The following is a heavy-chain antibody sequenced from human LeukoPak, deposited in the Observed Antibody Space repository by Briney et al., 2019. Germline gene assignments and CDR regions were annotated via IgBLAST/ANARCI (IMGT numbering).Heavy chain of an antibody. CDR2: ISSSSSYI. Sequence: GSLRLSCAASGFTFSSYSMNWVRQAPGKGLEWVSSISSSSSYIYYADSVKGRFTISRDNAKNSLYLQMNSLRAEDTAVYYCARARHSYAAGAFDIWGQGTMVTVSS. D-gene: IGHD5-18*01. J-gene: IGHJ3*02. CDR3: ARARHSYAAGAFDI. V-gene: IGHV3-21*01. CDR1: GFTFSSYS.